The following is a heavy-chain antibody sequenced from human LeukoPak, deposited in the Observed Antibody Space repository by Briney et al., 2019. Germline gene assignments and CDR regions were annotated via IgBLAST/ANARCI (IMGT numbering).Heavy chain of an antibody. Sequence: SETLSLTCTVSGGSISSYYWSWIRQPPGKGLEWIGYIYYSGSTNYNPSLKSRVTISVDTSKNQFSLKLSSVTAADTAVYYCARGRSYDILTGYYLDYWGQGTLVTVSS. CDR1: GGSISSYY. CDR3: ARGRSYDILTGYYLDY. J-gene: IGHJ4*02. V-gene: IGHV4-59*01. CDR2: IYYSGST. D-gene: IGHD3-9*01.